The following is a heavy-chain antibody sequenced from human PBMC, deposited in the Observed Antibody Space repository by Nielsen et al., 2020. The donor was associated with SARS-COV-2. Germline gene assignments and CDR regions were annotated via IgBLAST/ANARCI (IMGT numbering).Heavy chain of an antibody. CDR3: ARPHAGSYSPYYFDY. V-gene: IGHV1-46*01. J-gene: IGHJ4*02. CDR1: GYTFTSYY. D-gene: IGHD1-26*01. Sequence: ASVKVSCKASGYTFTSYYMHWVRQAPGQGLEWMGMINPSGGSTSYAQKFQGRVTMTRDTSTSTVYMELSSLRSEDTAVYYCARPHAGSYSPYYFDYWGQGTLVTVSS. CDR2: INPSGGST.